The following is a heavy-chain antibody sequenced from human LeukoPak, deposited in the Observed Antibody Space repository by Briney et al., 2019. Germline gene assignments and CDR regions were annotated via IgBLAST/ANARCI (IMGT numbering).Heavy chain of an antibody. V-gene: IGHV3-7*03. CDR2: IKEDGSVR. D-gene: IGHD1-26*01. J-gene: IGHJ4*02. CDR3: ARETQKKAIVGATV. Sequence: GGSLRLSCEGSAFIFSGHWMNWVRQTPGKGLEWVASIKEDGSVRQYVDSVKGRFSISRDNTKGSLFLQLNSLRAEDTAVYYCARETQKKAIVGATVWGQGTLVTVSS. CDR1: AFIFSGHW.